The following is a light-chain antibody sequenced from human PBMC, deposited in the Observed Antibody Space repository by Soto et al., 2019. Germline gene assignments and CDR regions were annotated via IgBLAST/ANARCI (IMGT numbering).Light chain of an antibody. CDR1: SSDVGGYNY. CDR2: EVY. CDR3: SAYGGSSTWV. V-gene: IGLV2-8*01. Sequence: QSAPTQPPSASGSPGQSVTFSCTGTSSDVGGYNYVSWYQQYPGKAPKLMIYEVYKRRSGVPDRVSGSKSGNTASLTVSGLQPEDEADYYCSAYGGSSTWVFGGGTKLTVL. J-gene: IGLJ2*01.